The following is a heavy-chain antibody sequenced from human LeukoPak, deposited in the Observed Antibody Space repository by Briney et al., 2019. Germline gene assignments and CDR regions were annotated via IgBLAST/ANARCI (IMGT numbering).Heavy chain of an antibody. CDR2: ISGSGGST. CDR3: AKVPKLYGSGSYPGWFDP. CDR1: GFTFSSYA. V-gene: IGHV3-23*01. D-gene: IGHD3-10*01. J-gene: IGHJ5*02. Sequence: GGSLRLSCAASGFTFSSYAMSWVRQAPGKGLEWVSAISGSGGSTYYADSVKGRFTISGDNSKNTLYLQMNSLRAEDTAVYYCAKVPKLYGSGSYPGWFDPWGQGTLVTVSS.